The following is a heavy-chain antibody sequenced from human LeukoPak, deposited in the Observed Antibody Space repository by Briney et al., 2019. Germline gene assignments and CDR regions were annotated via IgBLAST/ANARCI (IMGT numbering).Heavy chain of an antibody. CDR2: ISSSSSII. V-gene: IGHV3-48*01. Sequence: GGSLRLSCAASGFSFSDYSMNWVRQAPGKGLEWVSYISSSSSIIYYTDSVKGRFTISRDNAKNSLYLQMNSLRAEDTAMYFCAGDDSSGYFFDFWGQGTLVTVSS. CDR1: GFSFSDYS. D-gene: IGHD3-22*01. J-gene: IGHJ4*02. CDR3: AGDDSSGYFFDF.